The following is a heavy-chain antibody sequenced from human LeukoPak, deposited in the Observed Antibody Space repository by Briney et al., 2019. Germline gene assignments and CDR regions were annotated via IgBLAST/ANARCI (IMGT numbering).Heavy chain of an antibody. CDR2: ISAYNGNT. J-gene: IGHJ4*02. Sequence: ASVKVSCMASGYTFTSYGISWVRQTPGQGLEWMGWISAYNGNTNYAQEFQGRVTISRDTSASTAYMELSSLTSEDMAVYYCARVVRYSSGPLTDLLSYYFDSWGQGTLVTVSS. CDR3: ARVVRYSSGPLTDLLSYYFDS. D-gene: IGHD6-19*01. V-gene: IGHV1-18*03. CDR1: GYTFTSYG.